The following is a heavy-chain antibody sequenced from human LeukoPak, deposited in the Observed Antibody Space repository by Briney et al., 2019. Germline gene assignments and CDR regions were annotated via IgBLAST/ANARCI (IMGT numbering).Heavy chain of an antibody. V-gene: IGHV1-2*02. J-gene: IGHJ4*02. CDR1: GYTFTGYY. Sequence: ASVKASCKASGYTFTGYYIHWVRQAPGQGPEWMGYINPNTGGTKYAQIFQDRVTMTRDTSISTAYMELSRLRSDDTAVYYCARVRDRNTVDFDYWGQGTLVTVSS. CDR2: INPNTGGT. CDR3: ARVRDRNTVDFDY. D-gene: IGHD4-23*01.